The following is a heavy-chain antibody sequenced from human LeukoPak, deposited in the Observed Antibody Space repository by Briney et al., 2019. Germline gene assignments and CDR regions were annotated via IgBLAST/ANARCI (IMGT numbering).Heavy chain of an antibody. CDR1: GGSISSGGYY. Sequence: SQTLSLTCTVSGGSISSGGYYWSWIRQHPGKGLEWIGYIYYSGSTYYNPSLKSRVTTSVDTSKNQFSLKLSSVTAADTAVYYCARDTITGTTSPDDAFDIWGQGTMVTVSS. J-gene: IGHJ3*02. CDR3: ARDTITGTTSPDDAFDI. V-gene: IGHV4-31*03. D-gene: IGHD1-7*01. CDR2: IYYSGST.